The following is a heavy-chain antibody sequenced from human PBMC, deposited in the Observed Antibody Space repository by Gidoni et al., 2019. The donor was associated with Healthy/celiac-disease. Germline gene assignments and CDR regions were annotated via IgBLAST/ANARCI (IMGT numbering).Heavy chain of an antibody. D-gene: IGHD6-19*01. CDR1: GFTFSSYG. Sequence: QVQLVESGGGVVQPGRSLRLSCAASGFTFSSYGMHWVRQAPGKGLEWVAVISYDGSNKYYADSVKGRFTISRDNSKNTLYLQMNSLRAEDTAVYYCAKDLFEEWLGLDYWGQGTLVTVSS. CDR3: AKDLFEEWLGLDY. V-gene: IGHV3-30*18. J-gene: IGHJ4*02. CDR2: ISYDGSNK.